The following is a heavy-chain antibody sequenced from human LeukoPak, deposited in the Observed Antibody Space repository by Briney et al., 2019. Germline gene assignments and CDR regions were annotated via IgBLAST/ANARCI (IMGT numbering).Heavy chain of an antibody. D-gene: IGHD6-19*01. CDR2: IANDGRT. CDR3: ARDDTSGGYYEFGY. CDR1: GFTVSSNY. V-gene: IGHV3-53*01. Sequence: QSGGSLRLSCAASGFTVSSNYMSWVRQAPGKGLECVSVIANDGRTYYANSVKGRFTISRDISKNMVYLQMNSLRADDTAVYYCARDDTSGGYYEFGYWGQGTLVTVSS. J-gene: IGHJ4*02.